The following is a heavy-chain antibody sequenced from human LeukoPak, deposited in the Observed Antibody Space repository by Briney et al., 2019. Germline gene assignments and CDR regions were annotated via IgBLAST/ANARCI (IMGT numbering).Heavy chain of an antibody. CDR2: IYTGDADT. J-gene: IGHJ3*02. Sequence: GGPLQISSKGSAASFTSNSVGGVGRLPGKRLRGLGIIYTGDADTRYSPSFQDPVTISADKSISTAYLQWSSLKASDTAMYYCARSRYSGRPCAFDIWGQGTMVTVSS. D-gene: IGHD1-26*01. V-gene: IGHV5-51*01. CDR3: ARSRYSGRPCAFDI. CDR1: AASFTSNS.